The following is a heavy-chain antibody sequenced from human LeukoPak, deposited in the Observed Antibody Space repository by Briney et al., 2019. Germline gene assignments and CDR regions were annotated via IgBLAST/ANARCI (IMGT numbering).Heavy chain of an antibody. Sequence: GGSLRLSCAASGSTLSSDAMHWVRQAPGKGLEWVAFIRYDGINKQYADSVKGRFTISRDTSKNALYLQMNSLRAEDTAVYYCAKDSDWDRGYHFDYWGQGTLVTVSS. V-gene: IGHV3-30*02. CDR3: AKDSDWDRGYHFDY. J-gene: IGHJ4*02. D-gene: IGHD3-22*01. CDR2: IRYDGINK. CDR1: GSTLSSDA.